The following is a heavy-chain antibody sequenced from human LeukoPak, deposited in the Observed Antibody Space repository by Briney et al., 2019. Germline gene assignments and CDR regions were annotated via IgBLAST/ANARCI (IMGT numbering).Heavy chain of an antibody. J-gene: IGHJ5*02. CDR1: GFTFSSYW. D-gene: IGHD6-19*01. CDR2: INSDGSST. CDR3: ARALAVAGTGGFDP. V-gene: IGHV3-74*01. Sequence: GGSLRLSCAASGFTFSSYWMHWVRQAPGKGLVWISRINSDGSSTSYADSVKGQFTISRDNAKNTLYLQMNSLRADDTAVYYCARALAVAGTGGFDPWGQGTLVTVSS.